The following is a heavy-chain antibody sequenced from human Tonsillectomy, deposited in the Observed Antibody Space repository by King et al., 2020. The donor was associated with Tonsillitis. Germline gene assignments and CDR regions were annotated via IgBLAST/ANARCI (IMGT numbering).Heavy chain of an antibody. CDR1: GYTFTGYY. V-gene: IGHV1-2*02. CDR3: ARDIVVVPAAILYYYGMDV. Sequence: QLVQSGAEVKKPGASVKVSCKASGYTFTGYYMHWVRQAPGQGLEWMGWINPNSGGTNYAQKFQGRVTMTRDTSISTAYMELSRLRSDDTAVYYFARDIVVVPAAILYYYGMDVWGQGTTVTVSS. D-gene: IGHD2-2*01. J-gene: IGHJ6*02. CDR2: INPNSGGT.